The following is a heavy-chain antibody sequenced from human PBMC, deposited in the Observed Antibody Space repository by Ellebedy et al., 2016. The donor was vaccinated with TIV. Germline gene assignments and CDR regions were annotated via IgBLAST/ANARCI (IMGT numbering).Heavy chain of an antibody. V-gene: IGHV3-21*01. Sequence: GESLKISCAASGFTFSSYTINWVRQTPGKGLEWVSSISSSGSYLYYADSVKGRFTNSRDNAKNSLYLQMNSLGVDDTAVNYCATSRERVYWGQGTLVTVSS. D-gene: IGHD1-26*01. J-gene: IGHJ4*02. CDR2: ISSSGSYL. CDR1: GFTFSSYT. CDR3: ATSRERVY.